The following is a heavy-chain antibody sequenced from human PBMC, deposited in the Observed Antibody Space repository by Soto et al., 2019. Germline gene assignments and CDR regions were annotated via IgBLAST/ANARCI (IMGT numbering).Heavy chain of an antibody. CDR3: AKSYDYIWGSYRYTADDAFDI. Sequence: EVQLLESGGGLVQPGGSLRLSCAASGCTFSSYAMSWVRQAPGKGLEWVSAISGSGGSTYYADSVKGRFTISRDNSKNTLYLQMNSLRAEDTAVYYCAKSYDYIWGSYRYTADDAFDIWGQGTMVTVSS. V-gene: IGHV3-23*01. J-gene: IGHJ3*02. D-gene: IGHD3-16*02. CDR2: ISGSGGST. CDR1: GCTFSSYA.